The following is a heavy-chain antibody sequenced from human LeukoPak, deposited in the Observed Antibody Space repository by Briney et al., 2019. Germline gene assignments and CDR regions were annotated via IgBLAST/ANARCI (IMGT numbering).Heavy chain of an antibody. Sequence: GGSLRLSCAASGFTFSSYAMSWVRQAPGKGLEWASAISGSGDSTYYGDSVKGRFTISRDNSKNTLYLQMNSLRAEDTAVYYCAKTRPLDSSSWSHGDYWGQGTLVTVSS. J-gene: IGHJ4*02. CDR3: AKTRPLDSSSWSHGDY. D-gene: IGHD6-13*01. CDR2: ISGSGDST. V-gene: IGHV3-23*01. CDR1: GFTFSSYA.